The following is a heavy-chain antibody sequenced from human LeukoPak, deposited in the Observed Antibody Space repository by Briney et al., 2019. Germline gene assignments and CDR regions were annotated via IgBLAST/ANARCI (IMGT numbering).Heavy chain of an antibody. CDR1: GYTFTGYY. D-gene: IGHD2-8*01. CDR2: INPNSGGT. Sequence: ASVKVSCKASGYTFTGYYMHWVRQAPGQGLEWMGRINPNSGGTNYAQKFQGRVTMTRDTSTSTAYMELSRLRSDDTAVYYCAREGYCTDGVCYPFGYWGQGTLVTVSS. CDR3: AREGYCTDGVCYPFGY. V-gene: IGHV1-2*06. J-gene: IGHJ4*02.